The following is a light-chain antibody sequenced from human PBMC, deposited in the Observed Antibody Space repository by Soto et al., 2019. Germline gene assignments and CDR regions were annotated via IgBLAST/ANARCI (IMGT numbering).Light chain of an antibody. V-gene: IGLV2-23*02. CDR2: EVS. J-gene: IGLJ1*01. Sequence: QSVLTQPASVSGSPGQSIAISCTGTSSDVGIYNLVSWYQQHPGKAPKLIIYEVSKRPSGVSDRFSGSKSGSTASLIISGLQAEYESDYYCSSYAGDNTYYVFGTGTKLTVL. CDR3: SSYAGDNTYYV. CDR1: SSDVGIYNL.